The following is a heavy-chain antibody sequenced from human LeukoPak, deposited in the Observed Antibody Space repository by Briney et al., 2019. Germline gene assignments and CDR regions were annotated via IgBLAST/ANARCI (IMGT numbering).Heavy chain of an antibody. CDR2: ISGSGGST. Sequence: GGSLRLSCAASGFTFSSYAMSWVRQAPGKGLEWVSAISGSGGSTYYADSVKGRFTISRDNSKNTLYLQMNSLRAEDTAVYYCTREGCGATSCYTNDYWGQGTLVTVSS. J-gene: IGHJ4*02. CDR3: TREGCGATSCYTNDY. V-gene: IGHV3-23*01. CDR1: GFTFSSYA. D-gene: IGHD2-2*02.